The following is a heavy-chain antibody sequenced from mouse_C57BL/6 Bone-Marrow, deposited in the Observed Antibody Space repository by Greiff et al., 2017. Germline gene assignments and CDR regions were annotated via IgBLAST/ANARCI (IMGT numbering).Heavy chain of an antibody. V-gene: IGHV5-17*01. J-gene: IGHJ1*03. CDR1: GFTFSDYG. Sequence: EVKLVESGGGLVKPGGSLKLSCAASGFTFSDYGMHWVRQAPEKGLEWVAYISSGSSTIYYADTVKGRFTISRDNAKNTLFLQMTSLRSEDTAMYYCARAHYYYGSSPYWYFDVWGTGTTVTVSS. CDR3: ARAHYYYGSSPYWYFDV. D-gene: IGHD1-1*01. CDR2: ISSGSSTI.